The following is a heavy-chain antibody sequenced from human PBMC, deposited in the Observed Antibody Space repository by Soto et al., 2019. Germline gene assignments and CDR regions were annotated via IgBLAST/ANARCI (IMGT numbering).Heavy chain of an antibody. J-gene: IGHJ4*02. CDR1: GFTFSDYY. CDR3: GRDYGFITAPDY. D-gene: IGHD3-16*01. V-gene: IGHV3-11*06. Sequence: PGWSLRLSCAASGFTFSDYYMSWIRHAPGKGLEWVSYISSSSSYTNYADSVKGRFTISRDNAKNSLYLQMNSLRAEDTAVYYCGRDYGFITAPDYWAQGPLVTVSS. CDR2: ISSSSSYT.